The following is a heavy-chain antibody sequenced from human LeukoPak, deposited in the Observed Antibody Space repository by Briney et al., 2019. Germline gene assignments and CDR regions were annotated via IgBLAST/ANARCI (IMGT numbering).Heavy chain of an antibody. CDR1: GGSISSGDYY. J-gene: IGHJ5*02. Sequence: SETLSLTCTVSGGSISSGDYYWSWIRQPPGEGLEWIGYIYYSGSTYYNPSLKSRVTISVDTSKNQFSLKLSSVTAADTAVYYCARVVHYGSGSYLNWFDPWGQGTLVTVSS. V-gene: IGHV4-30-4*01. CDR3: ARVVHYGSGSYLNWFDP. D-gene: IGHD3-10*01. CDR2: IYYSGST.